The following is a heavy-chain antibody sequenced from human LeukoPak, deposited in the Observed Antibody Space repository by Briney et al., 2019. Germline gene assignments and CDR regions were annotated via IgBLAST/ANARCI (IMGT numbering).Heavy chain of an antibody. CDR3: ARDPIVVVVAARGGSSWFDP. Sequence: ASVKVSCKASGYTFTSYYMHWVRQAPGQGLEWMGIINPSGGSTSYAQKFQGRVTMTRDTSTSTVYMELSSLRSEDTAVYYCARDPIVVVVAARGGSSWFDPWGQGTLVTVSS. D-gene: IGHD2-15*01. CDR2: INPSGGST. CDR1: GYTFTSYY. V-gene: IGHV1-46*01. J-gene: IGHJ5*02.